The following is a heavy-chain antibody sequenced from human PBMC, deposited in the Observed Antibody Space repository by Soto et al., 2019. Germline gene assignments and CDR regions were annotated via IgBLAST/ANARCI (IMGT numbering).Heavy chain of an antibody. J-gene: IGHJ4*02. V-gene: IGHV3-33*01. D-gene: IGHD5-12*01. CDR3: ARWRGYTGNDPYYFDY. CDR2: IWYDGSNK. CDR1: GFDFSNYG. Sequence: QVQLVESGGGVAQPGTSLRLSCAASGFDFSNYGFHWVRQAPGKGLEWVSLIWYDGSNKYYADSVKGRFTISRDNSKNTLYLQMSSLRGEDTGVYYCARWRGYTGNDPYYFDYRGQGNLVTVSS.